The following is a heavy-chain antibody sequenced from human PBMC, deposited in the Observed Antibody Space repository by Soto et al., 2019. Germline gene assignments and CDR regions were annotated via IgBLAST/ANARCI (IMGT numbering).Heavy chain of an antibody. Sequence: GGSLRLSCAASGVTFSSYAMHWVRQAPGKGLEWVAVISYDGSNKYYADSVKGRFTISRDNSKNTLYLQMNSLRAEDTAVYYCARDHLMFLPIEYYFDYWGQGTLVTVSS. CDR2: ISYDGSNK. D-gene: IGHD3-16*01. J-gene: IGHJ4*02. CDR1: GVTFSSYA. CDR3: ARDHLMFLPIEYYFDY. V-gene: IGHV3-30-3*01.